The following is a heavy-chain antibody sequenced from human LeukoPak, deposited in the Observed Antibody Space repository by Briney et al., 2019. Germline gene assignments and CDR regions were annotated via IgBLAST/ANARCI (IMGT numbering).Heavy chain of an antibody. CDR2: ISSNGGST. J-gene: IGHJ4*02. Sequence: SGGSLRLSCAASGFTFSRYAMHWVRQAPGKGLESVSAISSNGGSTYYANSVKGRFTISRDNPKNTLYLQMGSLRAEDLAVYYCARDFGLTGKVDYWGQGTLVTVSS. V-gene: IGHV3-64*01. D-gene: IGHD1-20*01. CDR3: ARDFGLTGKVDY. CDR1: GFTFSRYA.